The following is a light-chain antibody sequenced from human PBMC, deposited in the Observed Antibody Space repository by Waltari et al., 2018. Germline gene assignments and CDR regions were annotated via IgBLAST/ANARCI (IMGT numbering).Light chain of an antibody. Sequence: DIQMTQSPSSLSASVGDRVTITCRASQVISNYLAWYQQKPGKVPKLLIYAASILQSGVPSRVSGSGSGTDFTLTISSLQPEDVATYYCQKYNSAPWTFGQGTKVGIK. CDR1: QVISNY. CDR2: AAS. J-gene: IGKJ1*01. V-gene: IGKV1-27*01. CDR3: QKYNSAPWT.